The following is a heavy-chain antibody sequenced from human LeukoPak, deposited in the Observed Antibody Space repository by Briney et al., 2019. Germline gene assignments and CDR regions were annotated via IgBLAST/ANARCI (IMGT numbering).Heavy chain of an antibody. D-gene: IGHD6-13*01. CDR3: ARDHVGYSSSWDDFY. V-gene: IGHV3-33*01. CDR1: GFTFSSYG. CDR2: IWYDGSNK. Sequence: SGGSLRLSCAASGFTFSSYGMHWVRQAPDKGLEWVAIIWYDGSNKFYADSVKGRFTISRDNAKNSLYLQMNSLRAEDTAVYYCARDHVGYSSSWDDFYWGQGTLVTVSS. J-gene: IGHJ4*02.